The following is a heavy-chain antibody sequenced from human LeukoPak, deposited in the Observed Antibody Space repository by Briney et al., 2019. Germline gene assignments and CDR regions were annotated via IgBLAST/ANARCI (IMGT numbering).Heavy chain of an antibody. D-gene: IGHD6-13*01. CDR3: GHGRGFGSSWYDY. J-gene: IGHJ4*02. CDR1: GQALSRYG. Sequence: PGKSLRLSCAASGQALSRYGMHWVRQAPGKGLEWVTFILFGGSSKYYPDSVNSLFAIVRDNSKQSVFLQMNSLRADDTAKYYLGHGRGFGSSWYDYWGQGTLVTVSS. CDR2: ILFGGSSK. V-gene: IGHV3-30*03.